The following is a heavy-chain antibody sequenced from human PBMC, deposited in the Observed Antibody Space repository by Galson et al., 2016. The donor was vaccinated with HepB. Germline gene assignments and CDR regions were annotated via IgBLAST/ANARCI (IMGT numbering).Heavy chain of an antibody. D-gene: IGHD1-1*01. CDR1: GYAFTSYH. V-gene: IGHV1-46*01. CDR3: AAYGASMAATGTGDWYGMDV. Sequence: SVKVSCKASGYAFTSYHMHWVRQAPGQGLEWMGIINPSGGSATYAQKFQGRVTMTRDTSTSTAYMELSSLRSEDTAVYYCAAYGASMAATGTGDWYGMDVWGQGTTVTVSS. CDR2: INPSGGSA. J-gene: IGHJ6*02.